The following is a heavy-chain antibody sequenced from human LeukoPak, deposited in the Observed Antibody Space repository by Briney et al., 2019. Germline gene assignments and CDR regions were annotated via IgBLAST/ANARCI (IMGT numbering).Heavy chain of an antibody. V-gene: IGHV3-7*01. CDR1: GFTFSSYW. D-gene: IGHD6-19*01. CDR3: ARDPNSSGWYKPFDY. J-gene: IGHJ4*02. CDR2: IKQDGSEK. Sequence: PGGSLRLSCAASGFTFSSYWMSWVRQAPGKGLEWVANIKQDGSEKYYVDSVKGRFTISRDNAKNSLYLQMNSLRAEDTAVYYYARDPNSSGWYKPFDYWGQGTLVTVSS.